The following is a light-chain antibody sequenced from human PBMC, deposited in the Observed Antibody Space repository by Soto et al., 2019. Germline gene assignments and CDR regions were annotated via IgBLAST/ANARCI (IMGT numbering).Light chain of an antibody. V-gene: IGKV3-15*01. J-gene: IGKJ1*01. CDR2: GAS. CDR3: XXXXXXPPWT. CDR1: QSIRSX. Sequence: EIVMTQSPDTLSVSPGEGATLSCRVSQSIRSXLAWYQQRPGQAPRLLMYGASTRADGIPARFTGSGSGTEXTLTXSSLQSXXXXXXXXXXXXXXPPWTSGQGTKVELK.